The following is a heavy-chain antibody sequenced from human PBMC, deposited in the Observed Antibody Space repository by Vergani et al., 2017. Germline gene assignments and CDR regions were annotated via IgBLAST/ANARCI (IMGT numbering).Heavy chain of an antibody. J-gene: IGHJ5*02. CDR1: GFTFNLYG. CDR2: TWYDGNNK. CDR3: ARDCRIPCNRFDP. D-gene: IGHD1-14*01. V-gene: IGHV3-33*01. Sequence: QVQLVESGGGVVPRGRSLRLSCAPSGFTFNLYGMHWVRQAPDKGLEWVAVTWYDGNNKQYADSVKGRITISRDNNKSTMYLKMNSLRDEDTGLYYCARDCRIPCNRFDPWGQGTLVTVSS.